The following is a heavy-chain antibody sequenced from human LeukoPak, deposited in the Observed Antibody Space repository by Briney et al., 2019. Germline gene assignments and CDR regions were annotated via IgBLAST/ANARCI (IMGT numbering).Heavy chain of an antibody. CDR2: IIPIFGTA. V-gene: IGHV1-69*05. J-gene: IGHJ5*02. D-gene: IGHD3-22*01. CDR1: GGTFSSYA. Sequence: SVKVSCKASGGTFSSYAISWVRQAPGQGLEWMGGIIPIFGTANYAQKFQGRVTITTDESTSTAYMELSSLRSEDTAVYYCARGTDYYNSSGYYYSNWFDPWGQGTLVTASS. CDR3: ARGTDYYNSSGYYYSNWFDP.